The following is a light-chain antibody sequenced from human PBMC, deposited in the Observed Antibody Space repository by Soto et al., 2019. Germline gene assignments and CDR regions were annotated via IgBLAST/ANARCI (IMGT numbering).Light chain of an antibody. J-gene: IGKJ1*01. Sequence: DIVTTQSPLSLPVTPGESASISCRSSQSLLHSTGYNFLDWYLQKPGQSPQLLIYLGYNRASGVSARFSGSGSGTDFTLKISRVGAADVGVYYCMQALQTPRTFGQGTKV. CDR1: QSLLHSTGYNF. CDR2: LGY. CDR3: MQALQTPRT. V-gene: IGKV2-28*01.